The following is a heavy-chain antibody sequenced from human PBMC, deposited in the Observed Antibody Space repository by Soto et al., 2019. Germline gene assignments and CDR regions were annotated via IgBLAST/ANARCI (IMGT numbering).Heavy chain of an antibody. Sequence: ASVKVSCKVSGDALTELPIHWVRQAPGKGLEWMGGIDPEDGEAIYAQQFQGRLIVTEDTSTDTAHMELTALRFDDTAVYYCSRVDPGETSPFDHWGQGTLVTSPQ. CDR2: IDPEDGEA. D-gene: IGHD3-10*01. J-gene: IGHJ4*02. V-gene: IGHV1-24*01. CDR3: SRVDPGETSPFDH. CDR1: GDALTELP.